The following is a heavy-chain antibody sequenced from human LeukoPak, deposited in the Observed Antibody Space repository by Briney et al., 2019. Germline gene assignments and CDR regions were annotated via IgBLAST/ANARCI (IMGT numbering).Heavy chain of an antibody. J-gene: IGHJ3*02. CDR1: GFIFSTYW. CDR2: ISSSSSYI. D-gene: IGHD6-19*01. Sequence: GGSLRLSCAASGFIFSTYWMTWVRQAPGKGLEWVSSISSSSSYIYYADSVKGRFTISRDNAKNSLYLQMNSLRAEDTAVYYCARAGFVIAVAGQDAFDIWGQGTMVTVSS. V-gene: IGHV3-21*01. CDR3: ARAGFVIAVAGQDAFDI.